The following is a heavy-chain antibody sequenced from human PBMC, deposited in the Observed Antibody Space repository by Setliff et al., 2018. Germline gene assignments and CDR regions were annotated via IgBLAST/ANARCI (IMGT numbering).Heavy chain of an antibody. J-gene: IGHJ6*03. CDR1: GDSISSRTNY. D-gene: IGHD3-9*01. CDR3: ARVLTGYYEGVYYYYMDV. V-gene: IGHV4-61*09. Sequence: SETLSLTCTVSGDSISSRTNYWSWIRQPAGEGLEWIGQIYTSWSTNYNPSLQSRVSISLDTSKNQFSLKLSSVTAADTAVYYCARVLTGYYEGVYYYYMDVWGKGTTVTAP. CDR2: IYTSWST.